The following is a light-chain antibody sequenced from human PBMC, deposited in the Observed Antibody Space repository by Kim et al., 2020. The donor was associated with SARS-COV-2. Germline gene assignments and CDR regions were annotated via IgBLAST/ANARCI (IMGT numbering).Light chain of an antibody. Sequence: GQSVAIPCTGTSSDVGAYNFVSWYQQHPGKAPKLMIYEVNKRPSGVPDRFSGSKSGNTASLTVSGLQAEDEADYYCSSYAGSNNVIFGGGTQLTVL. V-gene: IGLV2-8*01. CDR2: EVN. CDR1: SSDVGAYNF. CDR3: SSYAGSNNVI. J-gene: IGLJ2*01.